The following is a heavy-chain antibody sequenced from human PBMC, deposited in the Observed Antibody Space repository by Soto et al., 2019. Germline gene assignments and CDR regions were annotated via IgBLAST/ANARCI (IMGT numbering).Heavy chain of an antibody. CDR2: IKQDGSEK. CDR1: GFTFSSYW. D-gene: IGHD2-2*01. J-gene: IGHJ5*02. CDR3: ARDFTIVVVPAAIREEKGNWFDP. Sequence: GGSLRLSCAASGFTFSSYWMSWVRQAPGKGLEWVANIKQDGSEKYYVDSVKGRFTISRDNAKNSLYLQMNSLRAEDTAVYYCARDFTIVVVPAAIREEKGNWFDPWGQGTLVTVSS. V-gene: IGHV3-7*01.